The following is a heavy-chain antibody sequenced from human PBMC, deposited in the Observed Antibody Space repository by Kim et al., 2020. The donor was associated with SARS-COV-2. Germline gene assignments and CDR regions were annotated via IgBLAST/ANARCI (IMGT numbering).Heavy chain of an antibody. V-gene: IGHV4-61*01. CDR3: VQDLGRAAAG. CDR1: GGSVSSGHY. J-gene: IGHJ1*01. Sequence: SETLSLTCTVSGGSVSSGHYWSWNRQPPGKGLEWIGYVSYTGSTKYNPSLKSRVSISLDTSKNQFSLTLNSVTAADTAVYYCVQDLGRAAAGWGRGTLVT. CDR2: VSYTGST. D-gene: IGHD6-13*01.